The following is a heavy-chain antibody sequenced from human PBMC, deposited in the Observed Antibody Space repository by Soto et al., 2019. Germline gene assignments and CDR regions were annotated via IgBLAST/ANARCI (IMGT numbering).Heavy chain of an antibody. CDR3: ARSSAWASFGGEDY. CDR1: GFMFNGYA. Sequence: GGSLRLSCAASGFMFNGYAMYWVRQAPGKGLEWVALISYDGSNEYYAASVKGRFSVSRDNSENTLFLQMTSLRPDDTALYYCARSSAWASFGGEDYWGQGTLVTVSS. V-gene: IGHV3-30*04. J-gene: IGHJ4*02. CDR2: ISYDGSNE. D-gene: IGHD2-2*01.